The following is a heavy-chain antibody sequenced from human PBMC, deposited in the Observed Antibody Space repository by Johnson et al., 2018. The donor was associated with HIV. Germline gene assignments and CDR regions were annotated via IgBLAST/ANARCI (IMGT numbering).Heavy chain of an antibody. D-gene: IGHD2-15*01. CDR2: IGTAGDT. J-gene: IGHJ3*02. CDR3: ARAWSLGAFDI. CDR1: GFTFSSYD. Sequence: VQLVESGGGLVQPGGSLRLSCAASGFTFSSYDMHWVRQATGKGLEWVSAIGTAGDTYYPGSVKGRFTISRENAKNSLYLQMNSLRAGDTAVYYCARAWSLGAFDIWGQGTMVTVSS. V-gene: IGHV3-13*01.